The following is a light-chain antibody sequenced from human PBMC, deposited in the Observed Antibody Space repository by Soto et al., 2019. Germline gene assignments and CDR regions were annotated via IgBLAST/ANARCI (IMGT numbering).Light chain of an antibody. CDR2: DAS. CDR3: QQYNSYSPYT. V-gene: IGKV1-5*01. J-gene: IGKJ2*01. Sequence: DNQMTQSPSTLSASVGDRVTITCRASQSISSWLAWYQQKPGKAPKLLIYDASSLESGVPSRFSGSGAGTEFPLTISSLQPDDFATYYCQQYNSYSPYTFGHGTKLEIK. CDR1: QSISSW.